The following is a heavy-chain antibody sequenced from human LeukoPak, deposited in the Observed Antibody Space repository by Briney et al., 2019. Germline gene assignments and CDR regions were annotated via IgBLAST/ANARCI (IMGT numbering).Heavy chain of an antibody. CDR3: ARMVRPYNWFDP. D-gene: IGHD3-10*01. V-gene: IGHV4-59*01. CDR2: IYYSGST. CDR1: GGSISSYY. Sequence: SETLSLTCTVSGGSISSYYWSWIRQPPGKGLEWIGYIYYSGSTNYNPSLKSRVTISVDTSKNQFSLKLSSVTAADTAVYYCARMVRPYNWFDPWGQGTLVTVSS. J-gene: IGHJ5*02.